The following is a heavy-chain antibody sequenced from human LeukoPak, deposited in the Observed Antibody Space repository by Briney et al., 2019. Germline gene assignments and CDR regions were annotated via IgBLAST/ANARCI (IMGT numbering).Heavy chain of an antibody. D-gene: IGHD5-18*01. CDR2: INPSGGST. CDR3: ARDPMGVDTAMGPYFDY. J-gene: IGHJ4*02. V-gene: IGHV1-46*01. Sequence: ASVKVSCKASGYTFTSYYMHWVRQAPGQGLEWMGIINPSGGSTSYAQKFQGRVTMTRDTSTSTVYMELSSLRSEDTAVYYCARDPMGVDTAMGPYFDYWGQGTLVTVSS. CDR1: GYTFTSYY.